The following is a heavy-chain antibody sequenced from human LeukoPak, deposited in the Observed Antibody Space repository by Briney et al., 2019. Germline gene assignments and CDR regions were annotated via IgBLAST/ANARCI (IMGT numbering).Heavy chain of an antibody. V-gene: IGHV1-18*01. D-gene: IGHD2-2*01. CDR1: GYTFTSYG. J-gene: IGHJ4*02. Sequence: GASVKVSCTASGYTFTSYGISWVRQAPGQGLEWMGWISAYNGNTNYAQKLQGRVTMTTDTSTSTAYMELRSLRSDDTAVYYCARDYCSSTSCLFDYWGQGTLVTVSS. CDR2: ISAYNGNT. CDR3: ARDYCSSTSCLFDY.